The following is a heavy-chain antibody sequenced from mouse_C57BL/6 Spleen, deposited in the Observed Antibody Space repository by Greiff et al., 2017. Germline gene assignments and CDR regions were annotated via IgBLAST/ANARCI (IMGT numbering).Heavy chain of an antibody. CDR1: GYAFSSSW. CDR2: IYPGDGDT. D-gene: IGHD1-1*01. CDR3: AREGYYGSSYGAMDY. Sequence: QVQLQQSGPELVKPGASVKISCKASGYAFSSSWMNWVKQRPGKGLEWIGRIYPGDGDTNYNGKFKGKATLTADKSSSTAYMQLSSLTSEDSAVYFCAREGYYGSSYGAMDYWGQGTSVTVSS. J-gene: IGHJ4*01. V-gene: IGHV1-82*01.